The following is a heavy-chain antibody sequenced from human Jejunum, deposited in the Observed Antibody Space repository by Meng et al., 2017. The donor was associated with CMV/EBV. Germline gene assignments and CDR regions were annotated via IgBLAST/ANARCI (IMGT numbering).Heavy chain of an antibody. CDR3: ARDKMVTYYKDGTGYSDY. CDR2: TSYNGSKE. V-gene: IGHV3-30*03. D-gene: IGHD5-24*01. CDR1: YNTHA. Sequence: YNTHAMHWVRQAPGNGLEWVAITSYNGSKEYYADSVKGRFTISRDNSKNTLYLQMNSLRTEDTAVYHCARDKMVTYYKDGTGYSDYWGQGTLITVSS. J-gene: IGHJ4*02.